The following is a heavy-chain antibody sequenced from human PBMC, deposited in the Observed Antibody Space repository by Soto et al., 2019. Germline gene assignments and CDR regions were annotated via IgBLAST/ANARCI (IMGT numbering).Heavy chain of an antibody. D-gene: IGHD6-19*01. CDR1: GFTFSSYS. Sequence: PGGSLRLSCAASGFTFSSYSMNWVRQAPGKGLEWVSSISSSSSYIYYADSVKGRFTISRDNAKNSLYLQMNSLRAEDTAVYYCARGPQYSSGWFDYWGQGTLVTVSS. J-gene: IGHJ4*02. CDR2: ISSSSSYI. CDR3: ARGPQYSSGWFDY. V-gene: IGHV3-21*01.